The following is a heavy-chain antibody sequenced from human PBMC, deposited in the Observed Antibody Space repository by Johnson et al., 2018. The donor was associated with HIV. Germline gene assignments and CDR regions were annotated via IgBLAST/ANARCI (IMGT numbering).Heavy chain of an antibody. CDR3: AKPEGAQFLGSYGAFDI. D-gene: IGHD5-18*01. CDR2: IFSGGTT. J-gene: IGHJ3*02. V-gene: IGHV3-66*04. CDR1: GFTVSSNY. Sequence: VQLVESGGGLVQPGGSLRLSCAASGFTVSSNYMSWVRQARGKGLDWVSVIFSGGTTYYADSVNGRFTISRDNSKNTLYLQMNSLRAEDTAVYYCAKPEGAQFLGSYGAFDIWGQGTMVTVSS.